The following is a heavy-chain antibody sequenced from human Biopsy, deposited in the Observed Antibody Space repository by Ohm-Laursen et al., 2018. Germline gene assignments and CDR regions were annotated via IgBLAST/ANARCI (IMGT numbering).Heavy chain of an antibody. D-gene: IGHD4-11*01. Sequence: TLSLTCTVSGDSVTKYYWSWIRQPPGKGLEWIGHIYYSVMTNYNPSLQSRVSISVDTSMNQVSLTLSSVTAADTAVYYCARDSGILNYGNFKYYHYYGMDVWGQGTKVTVSS. CDR3: ARDSGILNYGNFKYYHYYGMDV. V-gene: IGHV4-59*02. CDR2: IYYSVMT. CDR1: GDSVTKYY. J-gene: IGHJ6*02.